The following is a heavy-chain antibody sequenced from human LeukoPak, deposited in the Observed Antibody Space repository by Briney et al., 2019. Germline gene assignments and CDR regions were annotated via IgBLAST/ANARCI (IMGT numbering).Heavy chain of an antibody. D-gene: IGHD5-18*01. CDR1: GGSFSGYY. V-gene: IGHV4-59*01. CDR2: IYYSGST. Sequence: PSETLSLTCAVYGGSFSGYYWSWIRQPPGKGLEWIGYIYYSGSTNYNPSLKSRVTISVDTSKNQFSLKLSSVTAADTAVYYCARDNTALDAFDIWGQGTMVTVSS. CDR3: ARDNTALDAFDI. J-gene: IGHJ3*02.